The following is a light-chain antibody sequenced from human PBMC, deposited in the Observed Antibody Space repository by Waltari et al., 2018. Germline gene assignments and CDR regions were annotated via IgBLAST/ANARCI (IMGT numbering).Light chain of an antibody. J-gene: IGKJ5*01. CDR2: HSS. Sequence: EIVLTQSPATLYLSPGERTTLSRRASQNIGVYLGWYQQRWRQAPRLLIYHSSTRAIGIPVRFSGSGSGTDFTLTISSLEPEYFAVYYCQYRSNGPPITFGQGTRLEIK. V-gene: IGKV3-11*01. CDR3: QYRSNGPPIT. CDR1: QNIGVY.